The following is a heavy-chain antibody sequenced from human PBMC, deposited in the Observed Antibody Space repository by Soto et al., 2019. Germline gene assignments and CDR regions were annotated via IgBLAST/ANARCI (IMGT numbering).Heavy chain of an antibody. CDR2: INPYNGDT. J-gene: IGHJ4*02. D-gene: IGHD2-8*01. CDR3: ARDKDRVFDMSVPQFDY. Sequence: GASVKVSGKASGYTFTSYGISWVRQAPGQGLELMGWINPYNGDTNYAQKVQGRVTVTIDTSTTTAYMELRSLTSDDTAVYYCARDKDRVFDMSVPQFDYWGQGTLVTVSS. V-gene: IGHV1-18*04. CDR1: GYTFTSYG.